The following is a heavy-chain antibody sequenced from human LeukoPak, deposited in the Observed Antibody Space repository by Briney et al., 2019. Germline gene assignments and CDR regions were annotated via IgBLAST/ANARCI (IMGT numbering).Heavy chain of an antibody. Sequence: ASVRVSCKAPGYAFNIYDINWVRQATGQGLEWMGWMNPDSGNTGFAQKFQGGVTMTRNTSITTAYMELSSLRFEDTAVYYCAVHLPGDYLDRWGQGTLVTVSS. CDR3: AVHLPGDYLDR. CDR1: GYAFNIYD. J-gene: IGHJ4*02. CDR2: MNPDSGNT. V-gene: IGHV1-8*01.